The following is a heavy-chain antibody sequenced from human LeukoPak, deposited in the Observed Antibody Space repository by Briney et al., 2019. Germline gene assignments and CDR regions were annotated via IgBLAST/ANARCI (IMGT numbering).Heavy chain of an antibody. CDR3: ARGGGSSYYYYYMDV. CDR1: GGSFNGYY. D-gene: IGHD1-26*01. CDR2: IYYSGST. Sequence: SETLSLTCAVYGGSFNGYYWGWIRQPPGKGLEWIGSIYYSGSTYYNPSLKSRVTISVDTSKNQFSLKLSSVTAADTAVYYCARGGGSSYYYYYMDVWGKGTTVTVSS. V-gene: IGHV4-34*01. J-gene: IGHJ6*03.